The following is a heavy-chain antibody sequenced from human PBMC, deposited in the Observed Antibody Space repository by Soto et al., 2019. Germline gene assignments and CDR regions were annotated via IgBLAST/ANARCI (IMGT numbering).Heavy chain of an antibody. Sequence: QVQLVESGGGVVQPGRSLRLSCAASGFTFSSYGMHWVRQAPGKGLEWVAVIWYDGSNKYYADSVKGRFTISRDNYKNTLYLQMNSLRAEDTAVYYCARDQLVMFYYDSSGYPKGDAFDIWGQGTMVTVSS. J-gene: IGHJ3*02. V-gene: IGHV3-33*01. CDR1: GFTFSSYG. CDR2: IWYDGSNK. CDR3: ARDQLVMFYYDSSGYPKGDAFDI. D-gene: IGHD3-22*01.